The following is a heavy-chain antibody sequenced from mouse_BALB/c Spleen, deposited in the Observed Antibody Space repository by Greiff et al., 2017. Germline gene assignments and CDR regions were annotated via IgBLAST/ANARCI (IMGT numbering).Heavy chain of an antibody. Sequence: EVKLMESGGGLVKPGGSLKLSCAASGFAFSSYDMSWVRQTPEKRLEWVAYISSGGGSTYYPDTVKGRFTISRDNAKNTLYLQMSSLKSEDTAMYYCARHYNAMDYWGQGTSVTVSS. V-gene: IGHV5-12-1*01. CDR1: GFAFSSYD. CDR2: ISSGGGST. CDR3: ARHYNAMDY. J-gene: IGHJ4*01.